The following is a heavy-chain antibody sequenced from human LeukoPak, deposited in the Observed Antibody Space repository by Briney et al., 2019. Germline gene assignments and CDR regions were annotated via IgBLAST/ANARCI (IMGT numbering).Heavy chain of an antibody. D-gene: IGHD3-10*01. Sequence: GESLKISCKGSGYSFTSYWIGWVRQMPGKGLEWMGIIYPGDSDTRYSPSFQGQVTISADKRISTAYLQWSSLKASDTAMYYCARPNYYASGSPYYLDYWGQGTLVTVSS. CDR1: GYSFTSYW. CDR2: IYPGDSDT. CDR3: ARPNYYASGSPYYLDY. J-gene: IGHJ4*02. V-gene: IGHV5-51*01.